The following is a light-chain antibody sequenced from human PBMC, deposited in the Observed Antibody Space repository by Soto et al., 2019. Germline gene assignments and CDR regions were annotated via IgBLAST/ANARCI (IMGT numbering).Light chain of an antibody. Sequence: DIKMTQSPSSLSASVGDTVTITCRASKDISHYLAWYQKKPGKVPKLLIHTASILQSGVSSRFSASGSGTDFILTISSLQPEDVATYYCQKYDRVPWTFGRGTKVEIK. CDR1: KDISHY. CDR3: QKYDRVPWT. J-gene: IGKJ1*01. V-gene: IGKV1-27*01. CDR2: TAS.